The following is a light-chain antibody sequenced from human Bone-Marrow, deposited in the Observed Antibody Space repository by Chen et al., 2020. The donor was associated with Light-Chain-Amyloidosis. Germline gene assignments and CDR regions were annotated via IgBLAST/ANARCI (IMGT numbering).Light chain of an antibody. J-gene: IGKJ4*01. V-gene: IGKV3-20*01. CDR2: GSS. Sequence: EIVLTQSPGTLSLSPGEGANLPCRASQTISSTYLTWYQQKFGQAPRLLIYGSSSRATGIPDRCTGSGSGTDFTLTINRLEPEDFAMYYCQQYGTSPLTFGGGTKVEIK. CDR1: QTISSTY. CDR3: QQYGTSPLT.